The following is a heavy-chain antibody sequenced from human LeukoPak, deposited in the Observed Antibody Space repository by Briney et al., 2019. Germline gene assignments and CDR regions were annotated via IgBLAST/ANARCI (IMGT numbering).Heavy chain of an antibody. CDR1: GFTFSSYG. D-gene: IGHD2-15*01. CDR2: LRYDGSNK. V-gene: IGHV3-30*02. CDR3: AKVGYCSGGSCSPGAFDI. Sequence: GGSLRLSCAASGFTFSSYGMHWVRQAPGKGLEWVAFLRYDGSNKYYADSVKGRFTISRDNSKNTLYLQMNSLRAEDTAVYYCAKVGYCSGGSCSPGAFDIWGQGTMVTVSS. J-gene: IGHJ3*02.